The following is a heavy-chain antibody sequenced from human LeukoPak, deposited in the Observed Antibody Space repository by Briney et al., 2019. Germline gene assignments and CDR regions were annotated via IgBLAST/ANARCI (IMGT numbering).Heavy chain of an antibody. J-gene: IGHJ4*02. CDR3: EIAIYDILTGYGDY. V-gene: IGHV3-53*01. Sequence: GGSLRLSCAASGFTVSSNYMSWVRQAPGKGLEWVSVIYSGGSTYYADSVKGRFTISRDNSKNTLYLQMNSLRAEDTAVYYCEIAIYDILTGYGDYWGQGTLVTVSS. CDR1: GFTVSSNY. D-gene: IGHD3-9*01. CDR2: IYSGGST.